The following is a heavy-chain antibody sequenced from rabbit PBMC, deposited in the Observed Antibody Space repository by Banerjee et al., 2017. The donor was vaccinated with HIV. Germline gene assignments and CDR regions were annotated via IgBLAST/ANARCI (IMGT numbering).Heavy chain of an antibody. D-gene: IGHD4-1*01. CDR2: INTSSGNT. J-gene: IGHJ6*01. V-gene: IGHV1S40*01. CDR3: ARDLAGVIGWNFGL. Sequence: QSLEESGGDLVKPGASLTLTCTASGFTLSSYWICWVRQAPGKGLEWIGCINTSSGNTVYATWAKGRFTISKASWTTVTLQMTSLTAADTATYFCARDLAGVIGWNFGLWGPGDPRHRL. CDR1: GFTLSSYW.